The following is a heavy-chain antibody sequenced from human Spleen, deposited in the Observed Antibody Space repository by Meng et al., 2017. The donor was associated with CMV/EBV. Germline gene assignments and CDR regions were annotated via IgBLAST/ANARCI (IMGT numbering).Heavy chain of an antibody. CDR3: AHRRQYYDFWSGSYPDYFDF. CDR2: TYWNDDK. J-gene: IGHJ4*02. Sequence: TNGVGLGWIRQPPGKALEWLAVTYWNDDKRYSSSLKSRLTISKDTSKNQVVLRMTDMDPLDTGTYYCAHRRQYYDFWSGSYPDYFDFWGQGILVTVSS. D-gene: IGHD3-3*01. V-gene: IGHV2-5*01. CDR1: TNGVG.